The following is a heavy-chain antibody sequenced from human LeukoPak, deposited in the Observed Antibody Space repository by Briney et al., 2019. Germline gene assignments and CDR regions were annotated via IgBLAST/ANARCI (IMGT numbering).Heavy chain of an antibody. CDR2: IKQDESEK. D-gene: IGHD1-26*01. Sequence: GGSLRLSCVASGFTFSSYWMVWVRQAPGKGLEWVANIKQDESEKNYVDSVKGRFTISRDNAKNSLFLQMNSLRVEDTAVYYCARDVAGSLDYWGQGTLVTVSS. J-gene: IGHJ4*02. CDR1: GFTFSSYW. V-gene: IGHV3-7*01. CDR3: ARDVAGSLDY.